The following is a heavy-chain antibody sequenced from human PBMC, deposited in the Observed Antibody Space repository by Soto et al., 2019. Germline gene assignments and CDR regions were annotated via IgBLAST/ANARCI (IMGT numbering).Heavy chain of an antibody. CDR2: IYYSGST. Sequence: SETLSLTCTVSGGSISSGDYYWSWIRQPPGKDLEWIGYIYYSGSTYYNPSLKSRVTISVDTSKNQFSLKLSSVTAADTAVYYCARDYRPAYSYGLYYFDYWGQGTLVTVSS. V-gene: IGHV4-30-4*01. J-gene: IGHJ4*02. CDR1: GGSISSGDYY. CDR3: ARDYRPAYSYGLYYFDY. D-gene: IGHD5-18*01.